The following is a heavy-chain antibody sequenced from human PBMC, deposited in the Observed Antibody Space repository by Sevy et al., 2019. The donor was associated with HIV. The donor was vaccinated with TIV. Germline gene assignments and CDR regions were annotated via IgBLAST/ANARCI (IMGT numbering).Heavy chain of an antibody. CDR2: IYYNGHT. V-gene: IGHV4-39*02. Sequence: SETLSLTCSVSGGSIVSSGHYWGWIRQTPGKGLEGIGSIYYNGHTYYNPPFKSRLTISIDTSKNRFSLNLNSVTAADTAIDFCAREAGGYDYDYGMDVWGQGTTVTVSS. J-gene: IGHJ6*02. CDR3: AREAGGYDYDYGMDV. CDR1: GGSIVSSGHY. D-gene: IGHD5-12*01.